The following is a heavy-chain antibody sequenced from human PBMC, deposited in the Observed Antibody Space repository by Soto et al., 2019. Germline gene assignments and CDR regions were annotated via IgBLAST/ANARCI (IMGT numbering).Heavy chain of an antibody. CDR2: IDSGGGKT. Sequence: EVQLLDSGGGLVQPGGSLRLSCAASGFTFSNHAMSWVRQAPGTGLEWVSAIDSGGGKTYYADSVKGRFTISRDNSMNTLYLQMDSLRAEDTAIYYCTKDHSNYLDNWFDPWGQGTRLTVSS. D-gene: IGHD4-4*01. CDR3: TKDHSNYLDNWFDP. CDR1: GFTFSNHA. J-gene: IGHJ5*02. V-gene: IGHV3-23*01.